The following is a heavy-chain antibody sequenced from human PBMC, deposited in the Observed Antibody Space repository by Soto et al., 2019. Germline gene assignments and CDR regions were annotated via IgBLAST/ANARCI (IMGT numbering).Heavy chain of an antibody. J-gene: IGHJ3*02. D-gene: IGHD2-15*01. CDR1: GYTFTSYG. V-gene: IGHV1-18*01. CDR2: ISTYNGNT. CDR3: ARCSGGSCYHALDI. Sequence: QVQLVQSGGEVKKPGASVKVSCKTSGYTFTSYGISRVRQAPGQGLEWMGWISTYNGNTNYAQRLQDRVTMTAETSTTTAYMELRSLRSDDTAVYYCARCSGGSCYHALDIWGQGTMVTVSS.